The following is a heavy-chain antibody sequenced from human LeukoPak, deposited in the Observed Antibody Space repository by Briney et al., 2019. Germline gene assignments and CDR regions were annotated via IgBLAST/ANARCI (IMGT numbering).Heavy chain of an antibody. CDR3: ARDSGSSWYYFDY. Sequence: PGGSLRLSCAASGFTFSSYSMNWVRQAPGNGLEWVSSISSSSSYIYYADSVKGRFTISRDNAKNSLYLQMNSLRAEVTAVYYCARDSGSSWYYFDYWGQGTLVTVSS. V-gene: IGHV3-21*01. CDR2: ISSSSSYI. D-gene: IGHD6-13*01. J-gene: IGHJ4*02. CDR1: GFTFSSYS.